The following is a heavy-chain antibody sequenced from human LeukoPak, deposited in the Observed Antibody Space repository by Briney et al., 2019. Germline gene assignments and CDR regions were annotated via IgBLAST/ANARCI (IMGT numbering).Heavy chain of an antibody. J-gene: IGHJ5*02. Sequence: SGPTLVNPTQPLTLTCTFSGFSLSTSGVGVGWIRQPPGKALEWLALIYWNDDKRYSPSLKSRLTITKDTSKNQVVLTMTNMDPVDTATYYCARTYCGGDCRWFDPWGQGTLVTVSS. CDR3: ARTYCGGDCRWFDP. V-gene: IGHV2-5*01. CDR2: IYWNDDK. D-gene: IGHD2-21*02. CDR1: GFSLSTSGVG.